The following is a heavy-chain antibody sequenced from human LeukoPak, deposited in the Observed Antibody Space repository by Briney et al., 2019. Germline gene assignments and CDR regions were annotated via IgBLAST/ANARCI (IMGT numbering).Heavy chain of an antibody. V-gene: IGHV1-69*05. J-gene: IGHJ5*02. CDR1: GGTFSSYA. CDR2: IIPIFGTA. CDR3: ARDSTYYYDSSGYYYGNWFDP. D-gene: IGHD3-22*01. Sequence: SVKVSCKASGGTFSSYAISWVRQAPGQGLEWMGGIIPIFGTANYAQKFQGRVTMTRDTSTSTVYMELSSLRSEDTAVYYCARDSTYYYDSSGYYYGNWFDPWGQGTLVTVSS.